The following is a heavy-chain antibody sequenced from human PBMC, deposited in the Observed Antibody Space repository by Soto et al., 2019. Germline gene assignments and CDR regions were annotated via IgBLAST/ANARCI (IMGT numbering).Heavy chain of an antibody. V-gene: IGHV3-13*01. D-gene: IGHD1-26*01. CDR3: AREGRSGAFDV. Sequence: EVQLVESGGGLVQPGGSLRLSCAASGFTFSSYDMHWVRQATGKGLEWVSAIGTAGDTYYPGAVKGRFTISRENAKSSWYLEVDGGRAGDAGVYDWAREGRSGAFDVWGQGTMVTVSA. J-gene: IGHJ3*01. CDR1: GFTFSSYD. CDR2: IGTAGDT.